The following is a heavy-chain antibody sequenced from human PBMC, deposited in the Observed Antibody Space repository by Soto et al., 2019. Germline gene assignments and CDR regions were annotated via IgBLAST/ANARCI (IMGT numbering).Heavy chain of an antibody. D-gene: IGHD5-18*01. J-gene: IGHJ6*04. CDR2: ISPSSSTI. V-gene: IGHV3-48*02. Sequence: GGSLRLSCAASGFTFSSYSMNWVRQAPGKGLEWVSYISPSSSTIYYADSVKGRFTISRDNAKNSLYLQMNSLRDEDTAVYYCATVSVYTAMEHRIGTDVWGKRTTGTGSS. CDR3: ATVSVYTAMEHRIGTDV. CDR1: GFTFSSYS.